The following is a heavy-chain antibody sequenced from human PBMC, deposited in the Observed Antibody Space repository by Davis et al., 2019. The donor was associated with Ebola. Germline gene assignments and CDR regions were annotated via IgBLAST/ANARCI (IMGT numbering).Heavy chain of an antibody. CDR3: AKGSALAPYYYYYMDV. CDR2: ISYDGSNK. V-gene: IGHV3-30-3*01. Sequence: GESLKISCAASEFTFSSYAMHWVRQAPGKGLEWVAVISYDGSNKYYADSVKGRFTISRDNSKNTLYLQMNSLRAEDTAVYYCAKGSALAPYYYYYMDVWGKGTTVTVSS. D-gene: IGHD6-6*01. CDR1: EFTFSSYA. J-gene: IGHJ6*03.